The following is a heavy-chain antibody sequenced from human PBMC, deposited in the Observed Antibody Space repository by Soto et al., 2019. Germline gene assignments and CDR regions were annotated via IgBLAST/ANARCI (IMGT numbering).Heavy chain of an antibody. V-gene: IGHV1-2*02. CDR3: GRLYYYGSGSTPFDY. Sequence: QVQLVQSGAEVKKPGASVKVSCKASGYTFTGYYMHWVRQAPGQGLEWMGWINPNSGGTNYAQKFQGRVTMTRDTYMSTAYMELSRLRADDTAVYYCGRLYYYGSGSTPFDYWGQGTLVTVSS. D-gene: IGHD3-10*01. J-gene: IGHJ4*02. CDR1: GYTFTGYY. CDR2: INPNSGGT.